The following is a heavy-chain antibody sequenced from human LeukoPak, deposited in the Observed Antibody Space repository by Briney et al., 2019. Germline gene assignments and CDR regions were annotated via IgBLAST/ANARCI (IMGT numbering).Heavy chain of an antibody. CDR3: ARDLAVAGSHDAFDI. V-gene: IGHV3-11*01. Sequence: KSGGSLRLSCAASGFTFSDYYMSWIRQAPGKGLEWVSYISSSGSTIYYADSVKGRFTISRDNAKNSLYLQMNSLRAEDTAVYYCARDLAVAGSHDAFDIWGQGTMVTVSS. CDR1: GFTFSDYY. J-gene: IGHJ3*02. D-gene: IGHD6-19*01. CDR2: ISSSGSTI.